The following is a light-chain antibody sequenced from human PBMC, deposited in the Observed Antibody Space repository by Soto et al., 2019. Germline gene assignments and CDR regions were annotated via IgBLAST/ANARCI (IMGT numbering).Light chain of an antibody. CDR3: QHSSTFPRT. J-gene: IGKJ1*01. Sequence: DIVMTQSPDSLAASLGERATINCKSSQSVLLTSTNKNYLAWYQQKPGQPPKLLIYWASDREYGVPDRFSGSGSYTDFTLTISSLQAVYAAVYYCQHSSTFPRTCGQGTKVEIK. CDR1: QSVLLTSTNKNY. CDR2: WAS. V-gene: IGKV4-1*01.